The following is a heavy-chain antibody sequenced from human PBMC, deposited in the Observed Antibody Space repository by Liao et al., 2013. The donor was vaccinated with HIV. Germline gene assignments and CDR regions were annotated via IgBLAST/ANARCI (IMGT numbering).Heavy chain of an antibody. CDR2: MHYSGPT. CDR1: GGSISSYY. V-gene: IGHV4-59*12. Sequence: QLQLQESGPGLVKPSETLSLTCTVSGGSISSYYWNWIRQPAGKGLEWIGYMHYSGPTKYNPSLKSRVTMSVDTSKNQFSLRLTSVTAADTAVYYCAREIAAAIDYWGQGTLVTVSS. J-gene: IGHJ4*02. D-gene: IGHD6-13*01. CDR3: AREIAAAIDY.